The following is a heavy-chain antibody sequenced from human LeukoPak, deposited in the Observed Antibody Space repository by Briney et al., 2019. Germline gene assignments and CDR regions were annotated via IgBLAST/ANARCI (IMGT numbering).Heavy chain of an antibody. CDR2: IKEEGSEK. Sequence: GGPLRLPCAASVFTFRDYFIRGVRQAPRKGLEWDYNIKEEGSEKSYGDAVNGRFTISRDDAKNSLYLQMNSLRAGDTAVYYCVTGGWQLGFWGQGTLVTVSS. V-gene: IGHV3-7*05. J-gene: IGHJ4*02. D-gene: IGHD6-13*01. CDR3: VTGGWQLGF. CDR1: VFTFRDYF.